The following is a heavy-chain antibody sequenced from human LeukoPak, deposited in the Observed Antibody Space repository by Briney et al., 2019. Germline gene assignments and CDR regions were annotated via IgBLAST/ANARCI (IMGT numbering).Heavy chain of an antibody. CDR1: GFTFSSYG. Sequence: PGGSLRLSCAASGFTFSSYGMHWVRQAPGKGLEWVAVISYDGSNKYYADSVKGRFTISRDNSKNTLYLQMNSLRAEDTAVYYCAKYDSSGYYYFDYWGQGTLVTVSS. J-gene: IGHJ4*02. CDR2: ISYDGSNK. D-gene: IGHD3-22*01. V-gene: IGHV3-30*18. CDR3: AKYDSSGYYYFDY.